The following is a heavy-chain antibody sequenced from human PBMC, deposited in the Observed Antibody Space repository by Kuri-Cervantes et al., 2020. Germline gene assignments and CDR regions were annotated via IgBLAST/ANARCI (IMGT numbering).Heavy chain of an antibody. Sequence: SQTLSLTCAISGDSVSSNSAAWNWIRQSPSRGLEWLGRTYYRSKWYNDYAVSVKSRITLNPDTSKNQFSLRLSSVTAADTAVYFCIHGDGRYFDYWGQGTLVTVSS. D-gene: IGHD4-17*01. CDR2: TYYRSKWYN. CDR3: IHGDGRYFDY. CDR1: GDSVSSNSAA. V-gene: IGHV6-1*01. J-gene: IGHJ4*02.